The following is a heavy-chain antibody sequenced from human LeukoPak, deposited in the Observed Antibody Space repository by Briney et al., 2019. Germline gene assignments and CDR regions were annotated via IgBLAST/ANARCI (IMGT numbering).Heavy chain of an antibody. Sequence: GGSLRLSCAASGFTFSDSWMSWVRQAPGKGLEWVANMNQDGSEKDYVDSVKGRFTISRDNARNSLYLQMGSLRAEDTAVYYCAKEGYNYVIDYWGQGTLVTVSS. V-gene: IGHV3-7*01. D-gene: IGHD5-24*01. J-gene: IGHJ4*02. CDR1: GFTFSDSW. CDR3: AKEGYNYVIDY. CDR2: MNQDGSEK.